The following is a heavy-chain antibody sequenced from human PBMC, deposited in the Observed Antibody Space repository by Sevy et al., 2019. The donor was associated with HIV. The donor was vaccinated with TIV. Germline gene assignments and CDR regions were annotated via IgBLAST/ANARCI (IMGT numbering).Heavy chain of an antibody. D-gene: IGHD2-21*02. Sequence: SETVSLTCSVSYGPISAYYWNWIRQSPGKGLEWIGSIHYTGSTDYNPSLKSRVTMSLDTSKNQFSLQLKSVTAADTALYYCARAPPVRSGDDSLNWFDPWGQGTLVTVSS. CDR3: ARAPPVRSGDDSLNWFDP. J-gene: IGHJ5*02. CDR2: IHYTGST. CDR1: YGPISAYY. V-gene: IGHV4-59*12.